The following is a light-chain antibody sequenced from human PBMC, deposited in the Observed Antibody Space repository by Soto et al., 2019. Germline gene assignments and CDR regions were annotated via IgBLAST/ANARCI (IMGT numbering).Light chain of an antibody. V-gene: IGLV1-51*01. Sequence: QSVLTQPPSVSAAPRQKVTISCSGSSSNIGNNYVSWYHRVPGTAPKLLIYDNNERPSGIPDRFSGSKSGTSATLDINGLQTGDEGDYYCATWDSRLRVVVFGGGTKVTVL. CDR2: DNN. CDR3: ATWDSRLRVVV. CDR1: SSNIGNNY. J-gene: IGLJ2*01.